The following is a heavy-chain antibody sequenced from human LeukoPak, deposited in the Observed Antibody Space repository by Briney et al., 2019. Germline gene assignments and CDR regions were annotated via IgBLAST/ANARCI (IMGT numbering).Heavy chain of an antibody. CDR1: GYTFTSYY. V-gene: IGHV1-46*01. D-gene: IGHD6-19*01. CDR2: INPSGGST. CDR3: ARDGAVAGNYFDS. J-gene: IGHJ4*02. Sequence: VASVKVSCKASGYTFTSYYIHWVRQAPGQGLEWMGIINPSGGSTTYAQKFQGRVTMTRDTSTSTVYMELRSLRSEDTAVYYCARDGAVAGNYFDSWGQGTLVTVSS.